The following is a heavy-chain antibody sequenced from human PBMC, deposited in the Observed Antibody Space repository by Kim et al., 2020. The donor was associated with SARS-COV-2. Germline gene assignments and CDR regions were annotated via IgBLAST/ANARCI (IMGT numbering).Heavy chain of an antibody. CDR2: INHSGST. D-gene: IGHD1-1*01. CDR3: ATTAGKLHYYYGMDV. V-gene: IGHV4-34*01. Sequence: SETLSLTCAVYGGSFSGYYWSWIRQPPGKGLEWIGEINHSGSTNYNPSLKSRVTISVDTSKNQFSLKLSSVTAADTAVYYCATTAGKLHYYYGMDVWGQGTTVTVSS. CDR1: GGSFSGYY. J-gene: IGHJ6*02.